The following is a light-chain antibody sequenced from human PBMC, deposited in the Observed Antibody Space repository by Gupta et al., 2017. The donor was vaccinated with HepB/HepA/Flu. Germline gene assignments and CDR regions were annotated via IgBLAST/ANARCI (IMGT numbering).Light chain of an antibody. Sequence: QSTLTQSASVSGSPGQSITISCTGRSCDIGTHNYVSWYQQNPGKAPKLIIHDVSDRPSGVSNRFSGSKSGNTASLTVSGLQAEYEADYYCCSSSSSSTLYIFGTGTEFTVL. V-gene: IGLV2-14*01. CDR1: SCDIGTHNY. CDR3: CSSSSSSTLYI. CDR2: DVS. J-gene: IGLJ1*01.